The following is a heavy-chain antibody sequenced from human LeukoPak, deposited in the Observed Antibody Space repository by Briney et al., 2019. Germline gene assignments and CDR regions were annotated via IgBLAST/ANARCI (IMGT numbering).Heavy chain of an antibody. D-gene: IGHD3-22*01. CDR2: ISAYNGNT. V-gene: IGHV1-18*01. Sequence: ASVKVSCKASGYTFTSYGISWVRQAPGQGLEWMGWISAYNGNTNYAQKLQGRVTMTTDTSTSTAYMELRSLRSDDTAVYYCARGLEGSGYYYDTNRNYYYYYGMDVWGQGTTVTVSS. CDR1: GYTFTSYG. J-gene: IGHJ6*02. CDR3: ARGLEGSGYYYDTNRNYYYYYGMDV.